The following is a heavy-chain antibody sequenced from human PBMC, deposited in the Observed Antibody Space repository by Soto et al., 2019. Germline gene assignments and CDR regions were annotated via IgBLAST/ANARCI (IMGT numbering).Heavy chain of an antibody. CDR1: GGSFSGYY. CDR2: INHSGST. CDR3: ARGYCSSTSCSPEAFDY. V-gene: IGHV4-34*01. Sequence: PSETLSLTCAVYGGSFSGYYWSWIRQPPGKGLEWIGEINHSGSTTYNPSLKSRVTISVDTSKNQFSLKLSSVTAADTAVYYCARGYCSSTSCSPEAFDYWGQGTLVTVS. J-gene: IGHJ4*02. D-gene: IGHD2-2*01.